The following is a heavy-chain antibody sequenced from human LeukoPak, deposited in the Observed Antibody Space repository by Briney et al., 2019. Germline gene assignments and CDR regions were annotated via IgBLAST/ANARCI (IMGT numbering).Heavy chain of an antibody. Sequence: RPGGSLRLSCAASGVTFRSYAMNWVRQAPGKGLEWVSSISGSGGSTYYADSVKGRFSISRDNSKNTLDLQMNSLRADDTAVYYCAKRNGYSLDDWGQGTLVTVSS. J-gene: IGHJ4*02. CDR1: GVTFRSYA. D-gene: IGHD5-18*01. CDR2: ISGSGGST. V-gene: IGHV3-23*01. CDR3: AKRNGYSLDD.